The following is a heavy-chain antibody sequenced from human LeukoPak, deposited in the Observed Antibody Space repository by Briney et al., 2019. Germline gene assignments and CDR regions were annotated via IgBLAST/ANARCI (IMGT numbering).Heavy chain of an antibody. J-gene: IGHJ4*02. Sequence: GASVKVSCKASGYTLTSYGISWVRQAPGQGLEWMGWISAYNGNTNYAQKLQGRVTMTTDTSTSTAYMELRSLRSDDTAVYYCASVCTNGVCYTGDFDYWGQETLVTVSS. CDR1: GYTLTSYG. V-gene: IGHV1-18*01. D-gene: IGHD2-8*01. CDR2: ISAYNGNT. CDR3: ASVCTNGVCYTGDFDY.